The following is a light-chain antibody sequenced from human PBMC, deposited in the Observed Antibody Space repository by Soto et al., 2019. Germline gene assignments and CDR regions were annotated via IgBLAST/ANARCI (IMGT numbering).Light chain of an antibody. Sequence: QSVLTQPASVSGSPGQSITISCTGTSSDVGGYNYVSWHQQHPGKAPKVMIYDVSNRPSGVSNRFSGSKSGNTASLTISGLQAEDEADYYCSSYTSSTTQVFGTGTKLTVL. CDR2: DVS. CDR1: SSDVGGYNY. J-gene: IGLJ1*01. CDR3: SSYTSSTTQV. V-gene: IGLV2-14*03.